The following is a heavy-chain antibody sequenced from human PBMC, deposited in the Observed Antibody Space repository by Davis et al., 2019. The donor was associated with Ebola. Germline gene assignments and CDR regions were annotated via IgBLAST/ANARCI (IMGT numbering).Heavy chain of an antibody. Sequence: PGGSLRLSCAASGFTFSSYGMNWVRQAPGKGLEGVSSISSSSSYIYYADSVKGRFTVSRDNAKNSMYLQMNSLKAEDTAVYYCARVAVPAALYYFDCWGQGTLVTVSS. CDR2: ISSSSSYI. V-gene: IGHV3-21*01. CDR1: GFTFSSYG. J-gene: IGHJ4*02. D-gene: IGHD2-2*01. CDR3: ARVAVPAALYYFDC.